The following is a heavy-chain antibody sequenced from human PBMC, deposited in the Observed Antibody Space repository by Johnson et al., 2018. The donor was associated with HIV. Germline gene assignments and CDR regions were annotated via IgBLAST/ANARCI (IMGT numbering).Heavy chain of an antibody. V-gene: IGHV3-30*04. CDR3: ARDRPLTATTTRFDAFDV. Sequence: QVQLVESGGGVVQPGRSLRLSCTASGFTFTTYAIHWVRQAPGKGLEWVAVISSDGSNKYYADSVKGRFTISRDNSKNTLFLQMNSLRAEDTAVYYCARDRPLTATTTRFDAFDVWGLGTVGTVSS. J-gene: IGHJ3*01. CDR1: GFTFTTYA. D-gene: IGHD1-7*01. CDR2: ISSDGSNK.